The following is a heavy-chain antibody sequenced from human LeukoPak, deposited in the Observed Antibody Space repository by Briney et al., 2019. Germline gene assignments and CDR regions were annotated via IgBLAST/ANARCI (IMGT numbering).Heavy chain of an antibody. D-gene: IGHD3-3*01. CDR3: ARAPYDFWSGYPSDGGFDY. J-gene: IGHJ4*02. CDR2: IWYDGSNK. CDR1: GFTFSSYG. V-gene: IGHV3-33*01. Sequence: RGSLRLSCAASGFTFSSYGMHWVRQAPGKGLEWVAVIWYDGSNKYYADSVKGRFTISRDNSKNTLYLQMNSLRAEDTAVYYCARAPYDFWSGYPSDGGFDYWGQGTLVTVSS.